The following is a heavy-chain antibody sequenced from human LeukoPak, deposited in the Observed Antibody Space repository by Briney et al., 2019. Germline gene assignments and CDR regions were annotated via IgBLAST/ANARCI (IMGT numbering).Heavy chain of an antibody. CDR2: ISYDGSNK. CDR1: GFTFSSYA. D-gene: IGHD7-27*01. Sequence: GRSLRLSCAASGFTFSSYAMHWVRQAPGKGLEWVAVISYDGSNKYYADSVKGRFTISRDNSKSTLYLQMNSLRAEDTAVYYCARENWDHDAFDIWGQGTMVTVSS. V-gene: IGHV3-30*04. CDR3: ARENWDHDAFDI. J-gene: IGHJ3*02.